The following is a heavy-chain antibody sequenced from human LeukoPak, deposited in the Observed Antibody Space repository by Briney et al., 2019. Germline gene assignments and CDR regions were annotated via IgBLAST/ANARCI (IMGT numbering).Heavy chain of an antibody. CDR1: GYIFTSYW. D-gene: IGHD5-24*01. Sequence: HGESLKISCKGSGYIFTSYWIGWVRQTPGKGLEWMGIIYPGDSDTRYSPSFQGQVTISVDKSITTAYLQWSSLKASDTAMYYCARYEGDGYNKFFDYWGQGTLVTVSS. J-gene: IGHJ4*02. V-gene: IGHV5-51*01. CDR2: IYPGDSDT. CDR3: ARYEGDGYNKFFDY.